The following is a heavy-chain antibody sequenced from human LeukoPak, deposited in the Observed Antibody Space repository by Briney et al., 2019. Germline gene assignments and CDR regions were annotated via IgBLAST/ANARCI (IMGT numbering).Heavy chain of an antibody. V-gene: IGHV6-1*01. D-gene: IGHD2-15*01. CDR3: ARDGADRSSAWWYHFDS. CDR2: TFYRSKWYS. J-gene: IGHJ4*02. CDR1: GDRVSSNSAA. Sequence: SQTLSLTCAISGDRVSSNSAAWNWIRQSPSRGLEWLGRTFYRSKWYSDYAVSVRSRITINPDTSKNQFSLQLNSVTPEDTALYFCARDGADRSSAWWYHFDSWGQGTLVTVSS.